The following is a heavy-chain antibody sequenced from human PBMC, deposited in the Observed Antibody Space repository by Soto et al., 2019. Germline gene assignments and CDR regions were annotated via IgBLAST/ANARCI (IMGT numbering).Heavy chain of an antibody. CDR2: IYHSGST. J-gene: IGHJ2*01. V-gene: IGHV4-30-2*01. CDR3: ARVPGL. Sequence: QLQLQESGSGLVKPSQTLSLTCAVSGGSISSGGYSWSWIRQPPGKGLEWIGYIYHSGSTYYNPSPXSXXTISVDRSKSQFSRKLSSVTAADTAVYYCARVPGLWGRGTLVTVSS. CDR1: GGSISSGGYS.